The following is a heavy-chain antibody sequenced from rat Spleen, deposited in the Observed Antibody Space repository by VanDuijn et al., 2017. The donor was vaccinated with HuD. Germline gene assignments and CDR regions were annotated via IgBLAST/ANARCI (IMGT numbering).Heavy chain of an antibody. V-gene: IGHV5-7*01. CDR2: ITYDGSNT. Sequence: EVQLVESGGGLVQPGRSLKLSCAASGFTFSDYNMAWVRQAPKKGLEWVATITYDGSNTYYRDSVKGRFTISRDNAKSTLYLQMDSLRSEDTATYYCARQYSGYKSYYFDYWGQGVMVTVSS. CDR1: GFTFSDYN. CDR3: ARQYSGYKSYYFDY. D-gene: IGHD1-9*01. J-gene: IGHJ2*01.